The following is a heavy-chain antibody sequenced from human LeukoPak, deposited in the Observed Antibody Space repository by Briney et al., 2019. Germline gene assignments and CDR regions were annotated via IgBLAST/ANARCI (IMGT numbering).Heavy chain of an antibody. CDR2: INPNSGGT. V-gene: IGHV1-2*02. CDR1: GYTFTGYY. J-gene: IGHJ6*03. D-gene: IGHD6-13*01. CDR3: ARGQLVLGYYYYYMDV. Sequence: GASVKVSCKASGYTFTGYYMHWVRQAPGQGLEWMGWINPNSGGTNYAQKFQGRVTMTRDTSISTAYMELRSLRSDDTAVYYCARGQLVLGYYYYYMDVWGKGTTVTVSS.